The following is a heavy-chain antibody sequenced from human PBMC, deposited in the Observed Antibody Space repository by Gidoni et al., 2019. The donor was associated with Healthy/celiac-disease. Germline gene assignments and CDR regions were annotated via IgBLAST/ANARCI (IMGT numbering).Heavy chain of an antibody. CDR3: ARAGYYGSGSYNP. D-gene: IGHD3-10*01. J-gene: IGHJ6*02. Sequence: QVQLQQWGAGLLKPSETLSITCAVYGGAFSGYYWSWIRQPPGKGLEWIGEINHSGSTTDNPSLKSRVTISVDTSKNQFSLKLSSVTAADTAVYYCARAGYYGSGSYNPWGQGTTVTVSS. CDR1: GGAFSGYY. CDR2: INHSGST. V-gene: IGHV4-34*01.